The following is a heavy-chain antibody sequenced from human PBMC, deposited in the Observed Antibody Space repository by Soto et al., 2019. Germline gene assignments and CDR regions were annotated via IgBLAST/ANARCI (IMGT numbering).Heavy chain of an antibody. Sequence: GSLRIPCAAAGFSVNTSHISWVRPAPGKGLEWISYISSSSNTIYYADSMKGRFTISRDNARNSLYLQMNGLRAEDTAVYYCARDQAIFGVVIDYWGQGTLVTVSS. V-gene: IGHV3-48*01. J-gene: IGHJ4*02. CDR2: ISSSSNTI. CDR1: GFSVNTSH. CDR3: ARDQAIFGVVIDY. D-gene: IGHD3-3*01.